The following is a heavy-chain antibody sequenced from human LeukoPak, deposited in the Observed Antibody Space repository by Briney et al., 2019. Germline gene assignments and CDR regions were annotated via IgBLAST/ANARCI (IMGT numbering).Heavy chain of an antibody. CDR3: ASNGSGSYYYYYMDV. V-gene: IGHV1-2*02. D-gene: IGHD3-10*01. CDR1: GYTFTGYY. CDR2: INPNSGGT. Sequence: ASVKVSYKASGYTFTGYYMHWVRQAPGQGLEWMGWINPNSGGTNYAQKFQGRVTMTRDTSISTAYMELSRLRSDDTAVYYCASNGSGSYYYYYMDVWGKGTTVTVSS. J-gene: IGHJ6*03.